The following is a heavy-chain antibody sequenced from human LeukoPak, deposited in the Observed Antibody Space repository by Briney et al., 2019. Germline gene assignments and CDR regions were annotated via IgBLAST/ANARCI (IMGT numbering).Heavy chain of an antibody. CDR3: ARDVWTGVAVSDY. V-gene: IGHV3-7*01. J-gene: IGHJ4*02. CDR1: GFTFSSYW. D-gene: IGHD6-19*01. CDR2: IKEDGSIQ. Sequence: GGSLRLFCVASGFTFSSYWMTWVRQAPGKGLEWLANIKEDGSIQSYLDSVRGRFTISRDNAKTSVYLQLNSLRADDTAVYYCARDVWTGVAVSDYWGQGTLVTVSS.